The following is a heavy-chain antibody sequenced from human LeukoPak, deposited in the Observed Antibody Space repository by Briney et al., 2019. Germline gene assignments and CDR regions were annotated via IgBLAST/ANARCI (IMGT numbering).Heavy chain of an antibody. CDR1: GFTVSSNY. J-gene: IGHJ4*02. V-gene: IGHV3-53*04. CDR2: IYSGGSK. CDR3: ARESSGYFDY. Sequence: PGGSLRLSCAASGFTVSSNYMSWVRQAPGKGLEWVSVIYSGGSKYYADSVKGRFTISSHNSQNTLYLQMNSLRAEDTAVYYCARESSGYFDYWGQGSLVTVSS. D-gene: IGHD3-22*01.